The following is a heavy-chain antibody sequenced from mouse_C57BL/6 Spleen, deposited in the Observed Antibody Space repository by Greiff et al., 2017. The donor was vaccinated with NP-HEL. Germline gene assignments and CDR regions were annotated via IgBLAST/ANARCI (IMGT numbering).Heavy chain of an antibody. Sequence: EVKLVESGGGLVKPGGSLKLSCAASGFTFSSYTMSWVRQTPEKRLEWVATISGGGGNTYYPDSVKGRFTISRDNAKNTLYLQMSSLRSEDTALYYCASPYYSNSWFAYWGQGTLVTVSA. CDR1: GFTFSSYT. J-gene: IGHJ3*01. CDR2: ISGGGGNT. CDR3: ASPYYSNSWFAY. D-gene: IGHD2-5*01. V-gene: IGHV5-9*01.